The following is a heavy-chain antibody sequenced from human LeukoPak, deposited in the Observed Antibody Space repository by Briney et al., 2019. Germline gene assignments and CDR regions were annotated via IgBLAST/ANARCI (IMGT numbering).Heavy chain of an antibody. CDR2: IYHSGST. J-gene: IGHJ4*02. Sequence: SETLSLTCTVSGYSISSDYYWGWIRQPPGKGLEWIGSIYHSGSTYYNPSLKSRVTISVDTSKNQFSLKLSSVTAADTAVYYCARRRDYFDYWGQGTLVTVSS. CDR3: ARRRDYFDY. CDR1: GYSISSDYY. V-gene: IGHV4-38-2*02.